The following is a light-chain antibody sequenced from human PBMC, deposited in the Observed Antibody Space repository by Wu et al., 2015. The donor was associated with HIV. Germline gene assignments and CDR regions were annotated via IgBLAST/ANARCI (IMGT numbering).Light chain of an antibody. CDR1: QSVSKY. Sequence: EIVLTQSPATLSLSPGDTATLSCRATQSVSKYLAWYQQRSGQTPRLLIYDAYNRAPGVPARISGSGSGIDFTLTITSLEPEDFAVYYCQKYNTAPWTFGQGTKVEMK. CDR2: DAY. J-gene: IGKJ1*01. CDR3: QKYNTAPWT. V-gene: IGKV3-11*01.